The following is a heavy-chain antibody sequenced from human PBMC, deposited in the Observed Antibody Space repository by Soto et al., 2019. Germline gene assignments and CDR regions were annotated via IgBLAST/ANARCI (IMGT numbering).Heavy chain of an antibody. J-gene: IGHJ6*02. V-gene: IGHV1-46*01. D-gene: IGHD5-18*01. CDR2: INPSGGST. Sequence: QVQLVQSGAEVKKPGASVKVSCKASGYTFTSYYMHWVRQAPGQGLEWMGIINPSGGSTSYAQKFQGRVTMTRDTSTSTVYMELSSLRSEDTAVYYCARRGYSYGYGGYYYGMDVWGQGTTVTVSS. CDR3: ARRGYSYGYGGYYYGMDV. CDR1: GYTFTSYY.